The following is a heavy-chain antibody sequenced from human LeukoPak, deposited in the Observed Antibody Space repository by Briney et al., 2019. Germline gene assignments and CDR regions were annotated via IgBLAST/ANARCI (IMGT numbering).Heavy chain of an antibody. V-gene: IGHV3-11*06. CDR3: ARVGRGTGGAFDI. CDR2: ISSSSSYT. Sequence: PGGSLILSCAASGFTFSDYYMSWIRQAPGKGLELVSYISSSSSYTNYADSVKGRFTISRDNAKNSLYLQMNSLRAEDTGVYYCARVGRGTGGAFDIWGQGTMVTVSS. CDR1: GFTFSDYY. J-gene: IGHJ3*02. D-gene: IGHD2-15*01.